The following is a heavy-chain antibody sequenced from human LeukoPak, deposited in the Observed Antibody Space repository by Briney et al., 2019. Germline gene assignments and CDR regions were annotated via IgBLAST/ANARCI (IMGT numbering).Heavy chain of an antibody. CDR2: IKQDGSEK. J-gene: IGHJ5*02. D-gene: IGHD2-2*01. V-gene: IGHV3-7*01. Sequence: PGGSLRLSCAASGFTFSSYWMSWVRQAPGKGLEWVANIKQDGSEKYYVDSVKGRFTISRDNAKNSLYLQMNSLRVEDTAVYYCARRRDIVVVPAAYNWFDPWGQGTLVTVSS. CDR3: ARRRDIVVVPAAYNWFDP. CDR1: GFTFSSYW.